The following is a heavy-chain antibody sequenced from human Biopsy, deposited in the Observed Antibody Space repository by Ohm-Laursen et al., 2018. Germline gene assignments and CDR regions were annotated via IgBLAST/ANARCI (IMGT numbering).Heavy chain of an antibody. CDR1: GFTFSDYY. CDR3: ARDVEGFYSYAMDV. Sequence: SLRLSCPASGFTFSDYYMSWSRQAPRKGLAWVSYITSGGSTTDYAGSVKGRFTISRDNAKSSLFLQMNSLSAEDTAVYYCARDVEGFYSYAMDVWGQGTTVTVSS. V-gene: IGHV3-11*01. J-gene: IGHJ6*02. CDR2: ITSGGSTT. D-gene: IGHD5-24*01.